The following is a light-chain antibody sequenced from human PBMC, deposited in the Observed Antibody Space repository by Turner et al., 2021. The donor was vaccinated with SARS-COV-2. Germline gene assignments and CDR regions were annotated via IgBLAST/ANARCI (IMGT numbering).Light chain of an antibody. CDR1: QNLLYSPNNKNY. V-gene: IGKV4-1*01. CDR2: WAS. J-gene: IGKJ2*01. Sequence: DIVMTQSPDSLAVSLGEGATINCKSSQNLLYSPNNKNYLAWYQQKPGQSPNLLFYWASTRESGVPDRFTGSGSGTDFTLTISSLRAEDVAVYYCQQYYATPLTFGQGTKLEI. CDR3: QQYYATPLT.